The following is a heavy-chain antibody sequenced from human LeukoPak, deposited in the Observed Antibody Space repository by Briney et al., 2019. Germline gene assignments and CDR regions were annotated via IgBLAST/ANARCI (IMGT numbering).Heavy chain of an antibody. CDR1: GYTFTGYY. V-gene: IGHV1-2*02. D-gene: IGHD2-2*01. J-gene: IGHJ6*04. CDR2: INPNSGGT. Sequence: ASVKVSCKASGYTFTGYYMHWVRQAPGQGLEWMGWINPNSGGTNYAQKFQGRVTMTRDTSISTAYMELSRLRSEDTAVYYCARGPLVVVPAATSMDVWGKGTTVTVSS. CDR3: ARGPLVVVPAATSMDV.